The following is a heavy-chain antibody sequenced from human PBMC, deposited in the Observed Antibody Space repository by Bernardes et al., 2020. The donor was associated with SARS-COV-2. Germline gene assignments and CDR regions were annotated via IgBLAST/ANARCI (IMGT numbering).Heavy chain of an antibody. CDR2: ISGHSGNT. D-gene: IGHD3-9*01. V-gene: IGHV1-18*04. J-gene: IGHJ6*02. CDR1: GYTFTSYG. Sequence: SVKVSCKTSGYTFTSYGVSWVRQAPGQGLEWMGWISGHSGNTHYAQKLQGRVIMTTDTSTFTAYMELRGLRSDDTAVYFCARDSPSYDVLTGYHYDYFDMDVWGHGTTVTVSS. CDR3: ARDSPSYDVLTGYHYDYFDMDV.